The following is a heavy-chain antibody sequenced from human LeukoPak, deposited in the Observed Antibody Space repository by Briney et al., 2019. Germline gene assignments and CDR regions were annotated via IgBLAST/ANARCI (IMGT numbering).Heavy chain of an antibody. J-gene: IGHJ4*02. D-gene: IGHD1-26*01. CDR1: GFTFSSYG. V-gene: IGHV3-73*01. Sequence: PGGSLRLSCAASGFTFSSYGIHWVRQASGKGLEWIGRIRTRANGYATAYSASVQGRFTISRDDSKNTAYLQMNSLKTEDTAVYYSTPSGSYAEGVGYWGQGTLVTVSS. CDR3: TPSGSYAEGVGY. CDR2: IRTRANGYAT.